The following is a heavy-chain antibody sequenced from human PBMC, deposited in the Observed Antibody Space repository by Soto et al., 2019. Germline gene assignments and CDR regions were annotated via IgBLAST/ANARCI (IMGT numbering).Heavy chain of an antibody. V-gene: IGHV1-69*13. CDR1: GGTFSSYA. CDR2: IIPIFGTA. Sequence: SVKVSCKASGGTFSSYAISWVRQAPGQGLEWMGGIIPIFGTANYAQKFQGRVTITADESTSTAYMELSSLSSEDTAVYYCAREEYGSSSYYGYYGIHVWGQGPTFTVYS. J-gene: IGHJ6*02. CDR3: AREEYGSSSYYGYYGIHV. D-gene: IGHD3-10*01.